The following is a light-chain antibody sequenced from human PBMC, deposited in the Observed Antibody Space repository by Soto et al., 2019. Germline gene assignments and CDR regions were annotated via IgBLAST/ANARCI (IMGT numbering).Light chain of an antibody. Sequence: AIQLTQSPSALSASVGDRVTITCRASLGIRNDLGWYQQKPGEAPRLLVYGASTLQSGVPSRFSGSGSGTEFTLTISSLQLEDFGTYYCLQDYTSPLTFGGGTRLEI. CDR3: LQDYTSPLT. V-gene: IGKV1-6*02. CDR1: LGIRND. J-gene: IGKJ4*01. CDR2: GAS.